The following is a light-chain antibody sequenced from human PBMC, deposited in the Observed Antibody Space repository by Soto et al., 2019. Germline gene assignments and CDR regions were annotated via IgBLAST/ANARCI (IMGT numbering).Light chain of an antibody. V-gene: IGLV3-9*01. CDR3: QVWDSSTVV. J-gene: IGLJ2*01. Sequence: SYELTQPLSVSVALGQTARITGGGNNIGTKSVHWYQQKPGQAPVLVIYRDNNRPSGIPERFSGSNSGNTATLTISRAQAGDEADYSCQVWDSSTVVFGGGTKVTVL. CDR1: NIGTKS. CDR2: RDN.